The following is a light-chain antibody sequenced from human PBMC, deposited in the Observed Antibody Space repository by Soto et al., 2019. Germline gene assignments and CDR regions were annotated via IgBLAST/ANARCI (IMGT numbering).Light chain of an antibody. CDR2: GAS. V-gene: IGKV3-20*01. CDR3: QQYGSSPLT. J-gene: IGKJ3*01. Sequence: DIVLTQSPGTLSLSPGEGATLSCRASQSVSSNYLSWFQQKPGQAPRLLIYGASNRAAGIPDRFSGSGSGTDFTLTISRLETEDFAVYYWQQYGSSPLTFGPGTKVDTK. CDR1: QSVSSNY.